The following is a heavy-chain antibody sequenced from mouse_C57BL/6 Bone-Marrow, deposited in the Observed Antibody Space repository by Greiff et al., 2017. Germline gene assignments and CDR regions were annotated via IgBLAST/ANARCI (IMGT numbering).Heavy chain of an antibody. Sequence: EVQLQQSGPELVKPGASVKIPCKASGYTFTDYNMDWVKQSHGKSLEWIGDINPNNGGTIYNQKFKGKATLTVDKSSSTAYMELRSLTSEDTAVYYCARRGFITTVVAFDYWGQGTTLTVSS. CDR2: INPNNGGT. J-gene: IGHJ2*01. CDR1: GYTFTDYN. D-gene: IGHD1-1*01. V-gene: IGHV1-18*01. CDR3: ARRGFITTVVAFDY.